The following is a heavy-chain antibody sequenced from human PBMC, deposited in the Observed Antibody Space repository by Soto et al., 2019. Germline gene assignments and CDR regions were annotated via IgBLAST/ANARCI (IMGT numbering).Heavy chain of an antibody. D-gene: IGHD1-1*01. CDR2: IGPSRNAT. CDR3: AKRHHQY. V-gene: IGHV3-48*01. Sequence: GGSLRLSCAASGFTFSSYSMNWVRQAPGKGPEWISYIGPSRNATYYADSVKGRFTISRDNSNNTLYLQMNSLRADDTAVYYCAKRHHQYWGKGTLVTVSS. CDR1: GFTFSSYS. J-gene: IGHJ4*02.